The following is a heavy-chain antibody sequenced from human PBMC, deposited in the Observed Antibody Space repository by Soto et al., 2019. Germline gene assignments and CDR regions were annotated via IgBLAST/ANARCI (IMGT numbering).Heavy chain of an antibody. CDR2: IKGDGSQT. D-gene: IGHD1-26*01. V-gene: IGHV3-7*01. J-gene: IGHJ4*02. Sequence: EVQLVQSGGGLVQPGGSLRLSCAASGFPFSSSWMDWVRQAPGKGLEWVANIKGDGSQTSYVDSVKGRFTVSRDNAENTLFLQMSRLRVEDTAVYYCSWSLNYWGQGTLVTVSS. CDR3: SWSLNY. CDR1: GFPFSSSW.